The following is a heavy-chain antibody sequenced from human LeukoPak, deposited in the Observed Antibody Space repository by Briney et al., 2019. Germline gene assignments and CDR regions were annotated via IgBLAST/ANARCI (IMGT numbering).Heavy chain of an antibody. J-gene: IGHJ4*02. Sequence: RGSLRLSCAVSGFSVSANYMSWIRQAPGKGLEWVSYVSSSATTASTKYYADSVKGRFTISRDNAKNSLYLQMNSLRAEDTAVYYCAGTDYYDSSGYYFDLWGQGTLVTVSS. V-gene: IGHV3-11*01. CDR2: VSSSATTASTK. CDR3: AGTDYYDSSGYYFDL. CDR1: GFSVSANY. D-gene: IGHD3-22*01.